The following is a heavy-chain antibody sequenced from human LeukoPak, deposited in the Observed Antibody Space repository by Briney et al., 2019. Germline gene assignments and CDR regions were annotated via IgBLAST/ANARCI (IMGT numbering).Heavy chain of an antibody. V-gene: IGHV3-30*18. CDR1: GFIFNNYG. CDR2: ISYDGSNK. CDR3: AKDNSYGYVSRGYYFEY. Sequence: GRSLRLSCAAAGFIFNNYGMHWVRQAPGKGLEWVAVISYDGSNKYYADSVKGRFTISRDNSKNTLFVQMNSLRAEDTAVYYCAKDNSYGYVSRGYYFEYWGQGTLVTVSS. J-gene: IGHJ4*02. D-gene: IGHD5-18*01.